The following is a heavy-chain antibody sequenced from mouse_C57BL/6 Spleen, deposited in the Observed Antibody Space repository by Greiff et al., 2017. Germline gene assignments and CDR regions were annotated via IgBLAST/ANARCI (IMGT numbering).Heavy chain of an antibody. D-gene: IGHD1-1*01. CDR3: ARSDYYGSRICFDY. V-gene: IGHV1-64*01. CDR2: IHPNSGST. Sequence: QVQLQQPGAELVKPGASVKLSCKASGYTFTSYWMHWVKQRPGQGLEWIGMIHPNSGSTNYNEKFKSKATLTVDKSSRTAYMQLSSLTSEDSAVYYCARSDYYGSRICFDYWGQGTTLTVSS. CDR1: GYTFTSYW. J-gene: IGHJ2*01.